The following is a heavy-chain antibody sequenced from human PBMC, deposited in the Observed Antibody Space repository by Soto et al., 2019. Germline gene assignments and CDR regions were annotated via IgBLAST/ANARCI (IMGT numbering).Heavy chain of an antibody. V-gene: IGHV3-23*01. CDR1: GFNFSSYA. J-gene: IGHJ4*02. CDR3: AKAPQWLNFDY. CDR2: ITTSGDRS. D-gene: IGHD6-19*01. Sequence: GGSLRLSCAASGFNFSSYAMSWIRQAPGKGPEWVAGITTSGDRSGYADSVKGRFTVSRDNSQNTMYLQLNSLRAEDTAVYYCAKAPQWLNFDYWGQGALVTVSS.